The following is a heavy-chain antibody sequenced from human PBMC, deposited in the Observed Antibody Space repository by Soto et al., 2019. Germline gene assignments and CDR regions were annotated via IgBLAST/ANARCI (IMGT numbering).Heavy chain of an antibody. CDR2: INPSGST. CDR1: GGSFSGYY. CDR3: ARGYSSGWYGY. D-gene: IGHD6-19*01. V-gene: IGHV4-34*01. J-gene: IGHJ4*02. Sequence: QVQLQQWGAGLLKPSETLSLTCAVYGGSFSGYYWSWIRQPPGKGLEWIGEINPSGSTNYNPSLKSRLTISVDTSKNQFSLKLSSVTAADTAVYYCARGYSSGWYGYWGQGTLVTVSS.